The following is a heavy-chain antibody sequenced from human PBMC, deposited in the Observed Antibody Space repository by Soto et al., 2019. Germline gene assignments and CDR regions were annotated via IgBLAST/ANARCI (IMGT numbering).Heavy chain of an antibody. CDR1: GGSISSSSYY. Sequence: SETLSLTWTVSGGSISSSSYYWGWIRQPPGKGLEWIGSIYYSGSTYYNPSLKSRVTISVDTSKNQFSLKLSSVTAPDPAVYYCASIVGATPGYWGQGTLVTVSS. CDR2: IYYSGST. V-gene: IGHV4-39*01. CDR3: ASIVGATPGY. J-gene: IGHJ4*02. D-gene: IGHD1-26*01.